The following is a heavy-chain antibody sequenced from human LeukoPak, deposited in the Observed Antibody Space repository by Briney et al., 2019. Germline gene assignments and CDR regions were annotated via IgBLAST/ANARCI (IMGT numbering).Heavy chain of an antibody. J-gene: IGHJ3*02. CDR3: ARGYSNYGYAFDI. V-gene: IGHV3-21*01. CDR2: ISSSSSYI. CDR1: GFTFSSYS. D-gene: IGHD4-11*01. Sequence: GGSLRLSCAASGFTFSSYSMNWVRQAPGKGLEWVSSISSSSSYIYYVETVKGRFTISRDNTRNSLYLQMNSMRAEDTAVYYCARGYSNYGYAFDIWGQGTMVTVSS.